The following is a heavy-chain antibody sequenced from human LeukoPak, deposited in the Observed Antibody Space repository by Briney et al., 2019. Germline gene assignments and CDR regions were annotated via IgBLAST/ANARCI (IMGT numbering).Heavy chain of an antibody. V-gene: IGHV3-53*01. CDR3: ARVHWFSYDFWSGQPSYFDY. D-gene: IGHD3-3*01. CDR1: GFTVSSNY. Sequence: GGSLRLSCAASGFTVSSNYMSWVRQAPGKGLEWVSVIYSGGSTYYADSVKGRFTISRDNSKNTLYLQMNSLRAEDTAVYYCARVHWFSYDFWSGQPSYFDYWGQGTLVTVSS. J-gene: IGHJ4*02. CDR2: IYSGGST.